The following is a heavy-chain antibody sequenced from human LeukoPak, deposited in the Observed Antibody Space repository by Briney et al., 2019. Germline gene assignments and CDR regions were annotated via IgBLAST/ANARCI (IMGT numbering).Heavy chain of an antibody. V-gene: IGHV1-69*04. Sequence: SVKVSCKASGGTFSSYATSWVRQAPGQGLEWMGRIIPIFGIANYAQKFQGRVTITADKSTSTAYMELSSLRSEDTAVYYCARIAHCGGDCYLFDYWGQGTLVTVSS. J-gene: IGHJ4*02. CDR3: ARIAHCGGDCYLFDY. CDR1: GGTFSSYA. D-gene: IGHD2-21*02. CDR2: IIPIFGIA.